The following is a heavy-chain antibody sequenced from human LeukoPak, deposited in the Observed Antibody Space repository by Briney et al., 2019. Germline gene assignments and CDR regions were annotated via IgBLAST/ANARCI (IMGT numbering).Heavy chain of an antibody. CDR3: AKGKQLVQNYMDV. Sequence: GGSLRLSCAASGFTFSSYGMHWVRQAPGKGLEWVAVISYDGSNKYYADSVKGRFTISRDNSKNTLYLQMNSLRAEDTAVYYCAKGKQLVQNYMDVWGKGTTVTVSS. CDR2: ISYDGSNK. J-gene: IGHJ6*03. CDR1: GFTFSSYG. V-gene: IGHV3-30*18. D-gene: IGHD6-6*01.